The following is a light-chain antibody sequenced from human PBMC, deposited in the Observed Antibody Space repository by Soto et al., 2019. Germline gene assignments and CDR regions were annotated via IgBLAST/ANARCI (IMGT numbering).Light chain of an antibody. CDR2: TTN. J-gene: IGLJ3*02. CDR1: TGAVTSGNY. V-gene: IGLV7-43*01. CDR3: LLYYGGAQLV. Sequence: QTLVTQEPSLTVSPGGTVTLTCASSTGAVTSGNYPSWFQQKPGQTPRTLIYTTNSRHSWTPARFSGSLLGGKAALTLSGVQPEDEAEYYCLLYYGGAQLVFGGGTKLTVL.